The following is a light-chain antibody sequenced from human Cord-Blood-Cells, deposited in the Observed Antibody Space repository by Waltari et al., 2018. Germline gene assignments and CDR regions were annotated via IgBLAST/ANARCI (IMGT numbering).Light chain of an antibody. Sequence: QSALTQPASVSGSPGQSITISCTGTSSDVGSYNLVSWYQQHPGKAPKLMIYEGSKRPSGVSNRLSCSKSGNTASLTISGLQAEDEADYYCCSYAGGSTWVFGGGTKLTVL. V-gene: IGLV2-23*01. J-gene: IGLJ3*02. CDR3: CSYAGGSTWV. CDR1: SSDVGSYNL. CDR2: EGS.